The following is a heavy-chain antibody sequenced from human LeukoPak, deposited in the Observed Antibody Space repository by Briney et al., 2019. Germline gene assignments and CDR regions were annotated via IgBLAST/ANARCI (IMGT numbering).Heavy chain of an antibody. Sequence: SQTLSLTCAISGDSVSTYSAAWSWIRQSPSRGLEWLGRTYYWSTWYTEYAVCVTSRITINPDTSKNQFSLQLSSVTPEDTAVYYCARWDHEGYFDYWGQGALVTVSS. J-gene: IGHJ4*02. CDR1: GDSVSTYSAA. V-gene: IGHV6-1*01. CDR2: TYYWSTWYT. CDR3: ARWDHEGYFDY. D-gene: IGHD1-26*01.